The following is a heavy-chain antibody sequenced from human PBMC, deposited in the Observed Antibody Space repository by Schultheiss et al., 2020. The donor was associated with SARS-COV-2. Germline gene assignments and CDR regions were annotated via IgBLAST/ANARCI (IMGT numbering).Heavy chain of an antibody. D-gene: IGHD3-9*01. CDR3: ARVKYYDILTGYPNVDYFDY. J-gene: IGHJ4*02. CDR2: MNPNSGNT. Sequence: ASVKVSCKASGYTFTSYGISWVRQATGQGLEWMGWMNPNSGNTGYAQKFQGRVTMTTDTSTSTAYMELRSLRSDDTAVYYCARVKYYDILTGYPNVDYFDYWGQGTLVTVSS. V-gene: IGHV1-18*01. CDR1: GYTFTSYG.